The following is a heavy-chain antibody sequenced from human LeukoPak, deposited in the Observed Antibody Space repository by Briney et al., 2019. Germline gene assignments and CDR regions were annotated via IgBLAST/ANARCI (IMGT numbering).Heavy chain of an antibody. CDR1: GFTFSTYT. CDR2: TSYDGTNK. V-gene: IGHV3-30-3*01. CDR3: ATSGYTNSL. Sequence: GGSLRLSCVASGFTFSTYTMHWVRQAPGKGLEWVALTSYDGTNKYYADSVTGRFTISRDNSKNTLYPQMNSLRPEDTAVYFYATSGYTNSLWGQGTLVTVSS. D-gene: IGHD5-12*01. J-gene: IGHJ4*02.